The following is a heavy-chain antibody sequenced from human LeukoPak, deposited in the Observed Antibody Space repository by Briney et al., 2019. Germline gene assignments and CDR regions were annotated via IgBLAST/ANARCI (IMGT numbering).Heavy chain of an antibody. CDR2: IYHSGST. Sequence: SETLSLTCAVSGYSISSGYYWGWIRPPPGKGLEWIGSIYHSGSTCYNPSLKSRVTISVDTSKNQFSLKLSSVTAADTAVYYCARETGGYSYSLDYWGQGTLVTVSS. CDR1: GYSISSGYY. V-gene: IGHV4-38-2*02. J-gene: IGHJ4*02. D-gene: IGHD5-18*01. CDR3: ARETGGYSYSLDY.